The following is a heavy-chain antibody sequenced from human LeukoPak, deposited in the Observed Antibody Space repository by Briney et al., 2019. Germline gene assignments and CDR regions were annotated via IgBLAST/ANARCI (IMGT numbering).Heavy chain of an antibody. V-gene: IGHV4-34*01. CDR2: INHSGST. CDR1: GGSFSGYY. D-gene: IGHD2-8*01. J-gene: IGHJ4*02. Sequence: SETLSLTCAVYGGSFSGYYWSWIRQPPGKGLEWIGEINHSGSTNYNPSLKSRVTISVDTSKNQFSLKLSSVTAADTAVYYCARGLYCTNGVCLGPLHYWGQGTLVTVSS. CDR3: ARGLYCTNGVCLGPLHY.